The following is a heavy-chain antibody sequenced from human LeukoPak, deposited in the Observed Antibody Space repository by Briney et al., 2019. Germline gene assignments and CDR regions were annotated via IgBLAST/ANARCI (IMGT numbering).Heavy chain of an antibody. V-gene: IGHV4-39*07. D-gene: IGHD6-19*01. CDR2: INHSGST. CDR1: SGSISSNNHH. CDR3: ATVSTVAHGGYNWFDP. Sequence: SETLSLTCIVSSGSISSNNHHWGWIRQPPGKGLEWIGEINHSGSTNYNPSLKSRVTISVDTSKNQFSLKLSSVTAADTAVYYCATVSTVAHGGYNWFDPWGQGTLVTVSS. J-gene: IGHJ5*02.